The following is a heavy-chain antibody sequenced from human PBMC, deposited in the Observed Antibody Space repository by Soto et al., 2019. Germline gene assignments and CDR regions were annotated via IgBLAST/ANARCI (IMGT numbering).Heavy chain of an antibody. CDR1: GLTVSNAY. Sequence: EVQLVESGGGLIQPGGSLRLSCAASGLTVSNAYMAWVRQAPGMGLEWVSVIYDNGTTYYADSVKGRFTISRDTSTNTLSLQVDSLRADDTAVYYCVRPLPSGRNYGLDVWGQGTTVTVSS. CDR2: IYDNGTT. CDR3: VRPLPSGRNYGLDV. V-gene: IGHV3-53*01. J-gene: IGHJ6*02. D-gene: IGHD3-10*01.